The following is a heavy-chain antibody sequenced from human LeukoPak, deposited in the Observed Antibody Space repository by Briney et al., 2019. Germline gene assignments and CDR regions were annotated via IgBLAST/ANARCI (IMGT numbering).Heavy chain of an antibody. J-gene: IGHJ3*02. CDR1: GFTFSDYY. D-gene: IGHD6-13*01. CDR3: AREEQLAQDVFDI. CDR2: ISSSGSTI. V-gene: IGHV3-11*04. Sequence: GILRLSCAASGFTFSDYYMSWIRQAPGKGLEWFSYISSSGSTIYYADSVQGRFTISRDNAKNSLYLQMNSLRAEDTAVYYCAREEQLAQDVFDIWGQGTMVTVSS.